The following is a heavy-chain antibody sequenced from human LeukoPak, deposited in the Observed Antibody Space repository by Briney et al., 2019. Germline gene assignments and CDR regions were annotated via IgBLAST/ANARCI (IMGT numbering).Heavy chain of an antibody. CDR2: ISSSGSTI. CDR3: AREAIFGVVNWFDP. CDR1: GFTFSDYY. Sequence: GGSLRLSCAASGFTFSDYYMSWIRQAPGKGLEWVSYISSSGSTIYYADSVKGRFTISRDNAKNSLYLQMNGLRAEDTAVYYCAREAIFGVVNWFDPWGQGTLVTVSS. J-gene: IGHJ5*02. V-gene: IGHV3-11*01. D-gene: IGHD3-3*01.